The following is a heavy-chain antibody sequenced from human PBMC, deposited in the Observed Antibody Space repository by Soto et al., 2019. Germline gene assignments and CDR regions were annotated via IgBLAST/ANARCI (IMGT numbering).Heavy chain of an antibody. CDR1: GGTFSSYA. CDR2: IIPIFGTA. V-gene: IGHV1-69*13. Sequence: SVKVSCKASGGTFSSYAISWVRQAPGQGLEWMGGIIPIFGTANYARKFQGRVTITADESTSTAYMELSSLRSEDTAVYYCARDYYDSSGYASDAFDIWGQGTMVTVSS. CDR3: ARDYYDSSGYASDAFDI. D-gene: IGHD3-22*01. J-gene: IGHJ3*02.